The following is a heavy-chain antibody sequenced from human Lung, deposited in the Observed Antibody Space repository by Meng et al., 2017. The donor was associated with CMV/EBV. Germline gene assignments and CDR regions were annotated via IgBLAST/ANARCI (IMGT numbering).Heavy chain of an antibody. Sequence: ASXXVSCKSSGYSFTGYYLHWVRQAPGQGLEWMGWINPYSGATKYAEKFQGRVTMTRNTSISTAYMELNTLRSDDTAVYYCASSTSGVVIGILRRYNWFDPWGQGTXVTVSS. CDR2: INPYSGAT. J-gene: IGHJ5*02. CDR1: GYSFTGYY. D-gene: IGHD2-21*01. CDR3: ASSTSGVVIGILRRYNWFDP. V-gene: IGHV1-2*02.